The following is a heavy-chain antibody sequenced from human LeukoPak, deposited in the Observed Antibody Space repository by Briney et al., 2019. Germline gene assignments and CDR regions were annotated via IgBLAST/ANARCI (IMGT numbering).Heavy chain of an antibody. V-gene: IGHV3-64*01. D-gene: IGHD2-15*01. CDR1: GFTFSSYA. Sequence: GGSLRLSCAASGFTFSSYAMHWVRQAPGKGLEYVSAISSNGGSTYYANSVKGRFTISRDNSKNTLYLQMGSLRAEDMAVYYCARGVMGYCSGGSCSPHFDYGGQGPLVTVSS. J-gene: IGHJ4*02. CDR2: ISSNGGST. CDR3: ARGVMGYCSGGSCSPHFDY.